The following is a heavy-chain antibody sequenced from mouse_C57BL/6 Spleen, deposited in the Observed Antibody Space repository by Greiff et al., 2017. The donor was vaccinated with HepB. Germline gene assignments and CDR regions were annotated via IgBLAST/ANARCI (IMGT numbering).Heavy chain of an antibody. CDR3: AYYYGSSFYWYFDV. Sequence: QVQLQQSGAELVKPGASVKISCKASGYAFSSYWMNWVKQRPGKGLEWIGQIYPGDGDTNYNGKFKGKATLTADKSSSTAYMQLSSLTSEDSAVYFCAYYYGSSFYWYFDVWGTGTTVTVSS. V-gene: IGHV1-80*01. J-gene: IGHJ1*03. CDR2: IYPGDGDT. D-gene: IGHD1-1*01. CDR1: GYAFSSYW.